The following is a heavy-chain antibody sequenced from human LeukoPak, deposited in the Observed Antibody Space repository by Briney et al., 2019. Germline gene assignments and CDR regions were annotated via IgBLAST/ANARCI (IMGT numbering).Heavy chain of an antibody. J-gene: IGHJ4*02. CDR3: AKDQYYDFWSGYYPKGFDY. CDR2: ISGSGGST. D-gene: IGHD3-3*01. V-gene: IGHV3-23*01. Sequence: GGSLRLSCAASGFTFSSYAMRWVRQAPGKGLEWVSAISGSGGSTYYADSVKGRFTISRDNSKNTLYLQMNSLRAEDTAVYYCAKDQYYDFWSGYYPKGFDYWGQGTLVTVSS. CDR1: GFTFSSYA.